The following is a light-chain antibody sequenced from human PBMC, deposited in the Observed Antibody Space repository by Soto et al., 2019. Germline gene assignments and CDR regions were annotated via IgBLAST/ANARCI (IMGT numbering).Light chain of an antibody. CDR3: QQYGSSGT. J-gene: IGKJ1*01. CDR2: GAS. CDR1: QSVRSN. V-gene: IGKV3-15*01. Sequence: EIVMTQSPATLSVSPGERATLSCRASQSVRSNLGWYQQKSGQAPRLLIYGASTRATGAPARFSGSGSGTEFTLTISSLQPEDFAVYYCQQYGSSGTFGQGTKVDIK.